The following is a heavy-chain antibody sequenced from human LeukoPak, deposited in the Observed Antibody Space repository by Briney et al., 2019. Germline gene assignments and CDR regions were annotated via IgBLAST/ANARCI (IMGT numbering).Heavy chain of an antibody. D-gene: IGHD5-24*01. J-gene: IGHJ4*02. V-gene: IGHV3-74*01. CDR2: IIMDGGYT. CDR3: VRDGHDYNFDL. Sequence: GGSLRLSCAASGFTVSPYWMHWVRRAPGKGLGWVSRIIMDGGYTNYADSVKRRFTISRDNTKSTLYLQMNSLRADHTAMYYCVRDGHDYNFDLWGQGTPVTASS. CDR1: GFTVSPYW.